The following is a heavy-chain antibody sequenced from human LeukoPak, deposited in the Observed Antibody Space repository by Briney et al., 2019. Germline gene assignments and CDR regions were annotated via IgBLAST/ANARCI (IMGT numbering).Heavy chain of an antibody. CDR2: ISGSGGST. CDR1: GFTFSSYA. J-gene: IGHJ4*02. CDR3: AKDRRYIVVVVAARGYYFDY. Sequence: HPGGSLRLSCAASGFTFSSYAMSWVRQAPGKGLEWVSAISGSGGSTYYADSVKGRLTISRDNSKNTLYLRMNSLRAEDTAVYYCAKDRRYIVVVVAARGYYFDYWGQGTLVTVSS. D-gene: IGHD2-15*01. V-gene: IGHV3-23*01.